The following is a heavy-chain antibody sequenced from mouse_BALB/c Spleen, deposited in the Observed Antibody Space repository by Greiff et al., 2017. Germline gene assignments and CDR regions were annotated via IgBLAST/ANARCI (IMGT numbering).Heavy chain of an antibody. CDR2: INPDSSTI. J-gene: IGHJ4*01. V-gene: IGHV4-1*02. CDR1: GFDFSRYW. D-gene: IGHD1-2*01. CDR3: ARPTTATPMDY. Sequence: EVQLQQSGGGLVQPGGSLKLSCAVSGFDFSRYWMSWVRQAPGKGLEWIGEINPDSSTINYTPSLKDKFIISRDNAKNTLYLQMSKVRSEDTALYYCARPTTATPMDYWGQGTSVTVSS.